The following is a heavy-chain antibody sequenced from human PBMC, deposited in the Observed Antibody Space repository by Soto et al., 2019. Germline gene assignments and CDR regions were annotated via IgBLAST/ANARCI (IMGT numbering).Heavy chain of an antibody. D-gene: IGHD6-19*01. V-gene: IGHV4-31*03. CDR3: ARQQWLVLTAFDI. CDR2: IYYSGST. Sequence: SETLSLTCTVSGGSISSGGYYWSWIRQHPGKGLEWIGYIYYSGSTYYNPSLKSRVTISVDTSKNQFSLKLSSVTAADTAVYYCARQQWLVLTAFDIWGQGTMVTVSS. CDR1: GGSISSGGYY. J-gene: IGHJ3*02.